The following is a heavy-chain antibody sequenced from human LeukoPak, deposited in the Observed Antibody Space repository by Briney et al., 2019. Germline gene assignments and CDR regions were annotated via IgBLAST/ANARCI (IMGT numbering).Heavy chain of an antibody. D-gene: IGHD6-25*01. Sequence: ASVKVSCKASGYTFTSYGISWVRQAPGQGLEWMGWISAYNGNTNYAQKLQGRVTMTTDTSTSTAYMELRSLRSDDTAVYYCARDPRAATSDYYYYYGMDVWSQGTTVTVSS. V-gene: IGHV1-18*01. CDR1: GYTFTSYG. CDR3: ARDPRAATSDYYYYYGMDV. J-gene: IGHJ6*02. CDR2: ISAYNGNT.